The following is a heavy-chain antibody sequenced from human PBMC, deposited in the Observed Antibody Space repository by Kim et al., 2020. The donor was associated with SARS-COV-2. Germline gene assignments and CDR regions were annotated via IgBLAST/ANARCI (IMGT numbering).Heavy chain of an antibody. Sequence: GGSLRLSCAASGFTFGDYAMHWVRQAPGKGLEWVAGINWNRDTTAYADSVKGRFTISRDDATHSLYLQMNSLRDEDTALYYCTKDVSGAMVRGYGMEVWGQGTTVTVSS. J-gene: IGHJ6*02. CDR3: TKDVSGAMVRGYGMEV. V-gene: IGHV3-9*01. CDR1: GFTFGDYA. CDR2: INWNRDTT. D-gene: IGHD3-10*01.